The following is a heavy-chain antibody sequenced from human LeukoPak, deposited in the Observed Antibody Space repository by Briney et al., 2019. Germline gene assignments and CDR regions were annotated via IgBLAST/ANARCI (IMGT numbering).Heavy chain of an antibody. Sequence: GGSLRLYCAASGFSFSSCALHWVRQAPGKGLEWVAVISYDGSSQYYADSVKGRFTISRDSYKSTLYLQMNSLRDEDTAVYYCASSEDRSGYYYYFDYWGQGTLVTVSS. CDR2: ISYDGSSQ. CDR3: ASSEDRSGYYYYFDY. CDR1: GFSFSSCA. V-gene: IGHV3-30-3*01. J-gene: IGHJ4*02. D-gene: IGHD3-22*01.